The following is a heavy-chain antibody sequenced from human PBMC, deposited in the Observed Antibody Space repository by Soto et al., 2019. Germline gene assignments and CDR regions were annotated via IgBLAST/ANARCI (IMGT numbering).Heavy chain of an antibody. V-gene: IGHV5-51*01. CDR3: ARLVYDSGSYYKGGMDV. J-gene: IGHJ6*02. CDR2: IYPGDSDT. Sequence: PGESLKISCKGSGYSFTSYWIGWVRQMPGKGLEWMGIIYPGDSDTRYSPSFQGQVTISADRSISTAYLQWSSLKASDTAMYYCARLVYDSGSYYKGGMDVWGQGTTVTVSS. CDR1: GYSFTSYW. D-gene: IGHD3-10*01.